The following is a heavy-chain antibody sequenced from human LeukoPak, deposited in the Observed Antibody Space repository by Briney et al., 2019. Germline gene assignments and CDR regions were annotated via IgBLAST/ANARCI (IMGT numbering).Heavy chain of an antibody. V-gene: IGHV4-39*07. Sequence: NPSETLSLTCTVCGGSISSSSYYWGWIRQPPGKGLEWIGSIYYSGSTYYNPSLKSRVTISVDTSKNQFSLKLSSVTAADTAVYYCARDQYYYDSSGYLSYFDYWGQGTLVTVSS. J-gene: IGHJ4*02. D-gene: IGHD3-22*01. CDR2: IYYSGST. CDR1: GGSISSSSYY. CDR3: ARDQYYYDSSGYLSYFDY.